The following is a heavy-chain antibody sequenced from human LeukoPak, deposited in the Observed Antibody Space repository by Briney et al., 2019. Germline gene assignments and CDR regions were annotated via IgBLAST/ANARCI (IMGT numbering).Heavy chain of an antibody. Sequence: SETLSLTCAVSGGSISSSYWWSWVRQPPGKGLGWIGEVYHSVSTNYYPSLKSRVTISIEKSKNQFSLKLSSVTAADTAVYYCAGAYCGGDCYSGRAFDIWGQGTMVTVSS. J-gene: IGHJ3*02. CDR2: VYHSVST. D-gene: IGHD2-21*02. V-gene: IGHV4-4*02. CDR1: GGSISSSYW. CDR3: AGAYCGGDCYSGRAFDI.